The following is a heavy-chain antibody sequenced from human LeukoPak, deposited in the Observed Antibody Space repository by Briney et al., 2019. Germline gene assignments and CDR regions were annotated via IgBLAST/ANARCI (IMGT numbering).Heavy chain of an antibody. J-gene: IGHJ4*02. V-gene: IGHV4-31*03. CDR1: GGSISSGGYY. CDR3: ARHPRDGYNFLDY. D-gene: IGHD5-24*01. Sequence: SETLSLTCTVSGGSISSGGYYWSWIRQHPGKGLEWIGYIYYSGSTYYNPSLKSRVTISVDTSKNQFSLKLSSVTAADTAVYYCARHPRDGYNFLDYWGQGILVTVSS. CDR2: IYYSGST.